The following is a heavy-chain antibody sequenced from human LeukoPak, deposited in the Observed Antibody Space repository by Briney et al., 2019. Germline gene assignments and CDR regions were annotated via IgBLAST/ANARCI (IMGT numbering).Heavy chain of an antibody. CDR1: GFTFSSYS. Sequence: PGGSLRLSCAASGFTFSSYSLHWVRQAPGKGLEWVAVISPEGSDKKYAGSVKDRFTISRDNSEYTLYLQMNNLRAEDTAVYYCGTWYSNRGGESCGGGGQGTLVTVSS. D-gene: IGHD6-13*01. CDR2: ISPEGSDK. V-gene: IGHV3-30*04. J-gene: IGHJ4*02. CDR3: GTWYSNRGGESCGG.